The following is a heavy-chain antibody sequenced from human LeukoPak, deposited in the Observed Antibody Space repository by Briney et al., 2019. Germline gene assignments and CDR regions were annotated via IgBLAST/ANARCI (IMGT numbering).Heavy chain of an antibody. CDR2: IRSKPNNYAT. V-gene: IGHV3-73*01. CDR3: TRHKGGYDY. D-gene: IGHD5-12*01. Sequence: GGSLKLSCAASGFTFSDSAMHWVRQASGKGLECVSRIRSKPNNYATAYAASVQGRFTISRDDSKNTAYLQMDSLKIEDTAVYYCTRHKGGYDYWGQGTLVTVSS. J-gene: IGHJ4*02. CDR1: GFTFSDSA.